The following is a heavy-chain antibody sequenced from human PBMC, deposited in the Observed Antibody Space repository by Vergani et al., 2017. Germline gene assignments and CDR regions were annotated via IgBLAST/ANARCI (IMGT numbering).Heavy chain of an antibody. CDR2: INHSGST. CDR3: ARAGGYGDYYYYYMDV. J-gene: IGHJ6*03. Sequence: QVQLQQWGAGLLKPSETLSLTCAVYGGSFSGYYWSWIRQPPGEGLEWIGEINHSGSTNYNPSLKSRVTISVDTSKNQFSLKLSSVTAADTAVYYCARAGGYGDYYYYYMDVWGKGTTVTGSS. V-gene: IGHV4-34*01. CDR1: GGSFSGYY. D-gene: IGHD4-17*01.